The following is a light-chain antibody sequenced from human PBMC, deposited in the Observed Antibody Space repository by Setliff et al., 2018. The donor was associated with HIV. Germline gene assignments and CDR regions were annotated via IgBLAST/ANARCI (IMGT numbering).Light chain of an antibody. CDR3: ASYRPNDLGV. V-gene: IGLV2-14*03. CDR1: SSDVGSYDF. Sequence: QSALIQPASVSGSPGQSVTVSCTGTSSDVGSYDFFSWYQQLPGKAPKLLIYDVSDRPSGVSHRFSGSKSGNTASLTITGLQSEDEADYYCASYRPNDLGVFGTGTKVTVL. J-gene: IGLJ1*01. CDR2: DVS.